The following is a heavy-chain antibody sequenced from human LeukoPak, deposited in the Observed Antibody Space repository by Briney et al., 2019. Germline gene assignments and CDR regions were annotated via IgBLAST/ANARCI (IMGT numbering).Heavy chain of an antibody. D-gene: IGHD6-13*01. CDR3: ARLSSSSWYRGSWAHAFDI. Sequence: SETLSLTCAVYGGSFSGYYWSWIRQPPGKGLEWIGEINHSGSTDYNPSLKSRVTISVDTSKNQFSLKLSSVTAADTAVYYCARLSSSSWYRGSWAHAFDIWGQGTMVTVSS. J-gene: IGHJ3*02. CDR1: GGSFSGYY. V-gene: IGHV4-34*01. CDR2: INHSGST.